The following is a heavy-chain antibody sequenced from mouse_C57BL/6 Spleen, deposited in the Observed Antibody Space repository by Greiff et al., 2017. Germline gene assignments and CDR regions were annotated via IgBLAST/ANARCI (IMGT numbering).Heavy chain of an antibody. J-gene: IGHJ4*01. CDR2: IRLKSDNSAT. Sequence: EVQRVESGGGLVQPGGSMKLSCVASGFTFSNYWMNWVRQSPEKGLEWVAQIRLKSDNSATHYAEYVKGRFTISRDDSKSSVYLQMNNLRAEDTGIYYCTGDYGNDDAMDYWGQGTSLTVSS. CDR1: GFTFSNYW. D-gene: IGHD2-2*01. CDR3: TGDYGNDDAMDY. V-gene: IGHV6-3*01.